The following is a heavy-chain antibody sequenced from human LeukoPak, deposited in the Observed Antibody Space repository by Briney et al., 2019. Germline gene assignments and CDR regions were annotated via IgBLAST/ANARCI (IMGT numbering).Heavy chain of an antibody. V-gene: IGHV4-38-2*02. CDR3: ARHQYYDFWSGYSANNNFDY. J-gene: IGHJ4*02. CDR2: IYHSGST. CDR1: GYSISSGYH. D-gene: IGHD3-3*01. Sequence: SETLSLTCTVSGYSISSGYHWGWIRQPPGKGLEWIGSIYHSGSTYYNPSLKSRVTISVDTSKNQFSLKLSSVTAADTAVYYCARHQYYDFWSGYSANNNFDYWGQGTLVTVSS.